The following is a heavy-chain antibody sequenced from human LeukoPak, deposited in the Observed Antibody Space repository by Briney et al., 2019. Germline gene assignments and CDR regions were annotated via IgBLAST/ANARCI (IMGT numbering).Heavy chain of an antibody. J-gene: IGHJ4*02. V-gene: IGHV1-2*02. CDR2: INPNSGGT. CDR1: GYTFTGYY. D-gene: IGHD1-26*01. Sequence: EASVKVSCKASGYTFTGYYMHWVRQAPGQGREWMGWINPNSGGTNNAQKFQGRVTMTRDTSISTAYMELSRLRSDDTAVYYCARTNQWEQLPPESYYFDYWGQGTLVTVSS. CDR3: ARTNQWEQLPPESYYFDY.